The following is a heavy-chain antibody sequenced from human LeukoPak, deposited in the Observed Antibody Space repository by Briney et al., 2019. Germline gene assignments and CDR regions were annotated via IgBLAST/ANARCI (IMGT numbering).Heavy chain of an antibody. CDR1: GGSISSSSYY. V-gene: IGHV4-39*07. J-gene: IGHJ4*02. Sequence: PSETLSLTCTVSGGSISSSSYYWGWIRQPPGKGLEWIGSIYYSGSTYYNPSLKSRVTISVDTSKNQFSLKLSSVTAADTAVYYCATVAAAGTFVWGQGTLVTVSS. D-gene: IGHD6-13*01. CDR3: ATVAAAGTFV. CDR2: IYYSGST.